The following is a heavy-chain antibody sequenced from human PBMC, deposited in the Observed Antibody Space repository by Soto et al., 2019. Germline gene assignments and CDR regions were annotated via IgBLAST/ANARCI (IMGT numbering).Heavy chain of an antibody. D-gene: IGHD3-22*01. J-gene: IGHJ4*02. Sequence: QITLKESGPTLVKPTQTLTLTCTFSGFSLSTREVGVGWIRQPPGKALEWFALIYWDDDKRYSPSLNGRLTITKDTSKNQVVLTMTNMDPGDTATYYCAHRQHYYDSRYFDYWGQGILVTVSS. CDR1: GFSLSTREVG. CDR3: AHRQHYYDSRYFDY. CDR2: IYWDDDK. V-gene: IGHV2-5*02.